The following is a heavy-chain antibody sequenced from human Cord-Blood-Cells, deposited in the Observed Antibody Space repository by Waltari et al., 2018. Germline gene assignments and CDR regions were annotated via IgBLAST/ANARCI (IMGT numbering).Heavy chain of an antibody. Sequence: QVQLVQSGAEVKKPGASVKVSCKASGYTFTGYYMRWVRQAPGQGLEWMGWINPNSGGTNYAQKLQGWVTMTRDTSISTAYMELSRLRSDDTAVYYCARDLSDYGSGSYYYYYGMDVWGQGTTVTVSS. CDR3: ARDLSDYGSGSYYYYYGMDV. CDR2: INPNSGGT. D-gene: IGHD3-10*01. J-gene: IGHJ6*02. CDR1: GYTFTGYY. V-gene: IGHV1-2*04.